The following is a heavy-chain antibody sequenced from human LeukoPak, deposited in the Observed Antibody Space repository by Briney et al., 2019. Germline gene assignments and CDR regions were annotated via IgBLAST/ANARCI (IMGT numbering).Heavy chain of an antibody. Sequence: PGGSLRLSCAASGFTFSSYATSWVRQAPGKGLEWVSAISGSGGSTYYADSVKGRVTISRDNSKNTLYLQMNSLRAEDTAVYYCAKDAYYYDSSGYYVYWGQGTLVTVSS. J-gene: IGHJ4*02. V-gene: IGHV3-23*01. CDR3: AKDAYYYDSSGYYVY. CDR1: GFTFSSYA. CDR2: ISGSGGST. D-gene: IGHD3-22*01.